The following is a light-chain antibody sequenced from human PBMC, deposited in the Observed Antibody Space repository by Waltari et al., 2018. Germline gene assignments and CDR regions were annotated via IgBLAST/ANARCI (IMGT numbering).Light chain of an antibody. V-gene: IGLV1-40*01. J-gene: IGLJ2*01. CDR3: XXXDXXLNXXXV. CDR2: GNX. Sequence: QXVXXXXXXVSGAXGQTVTISCTGSGSNIGSTSXVHWYPQPPGTAPKLLIYGNXXXPSGVPDXXSXXXXGTSAXXAITGLQAXDEADYYXXXXDXXLNXXXVFGXGXXXTVL. CDR1: GSNIGSTSX.